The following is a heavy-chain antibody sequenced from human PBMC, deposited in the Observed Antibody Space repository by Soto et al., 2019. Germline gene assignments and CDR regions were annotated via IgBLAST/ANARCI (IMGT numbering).Heavy chain of an antibody. Sequence: GGSLRLSCAASGFPFSSYAMNWVRQAPGKGLEWVSVISGSGDSTYYADSVKGRFTISRDNSKNTLYLQMNSLRTEDTAVYYCARRGPGTYFDYWGQGTLVTVSS. J-gene: IGHJ4*02. CDR3: ARRGPGTYFDY. CDR2: ISGSGDST. CDR1: GFPFSSYA. V-gene: IGHV3-23*01. D-gene: IGHD6-13*01.